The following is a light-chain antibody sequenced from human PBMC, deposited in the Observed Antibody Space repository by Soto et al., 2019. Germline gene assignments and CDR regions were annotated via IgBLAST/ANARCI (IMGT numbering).Light chain of an antibody. CDR1: QSISSD. Sequence: DIQMTQSPSSLSASVGDRVTITCRASQSISSDLNWYQQKPGKAPKLLIYAASSLQSGVPSRFSGSGSGTDFTLTLSSLQPEDFATYYCQQSYSTLTWTFGQGTKVEIK. CDR2: AAS. CDR3: QQSYSTLTWT. V-gene: IGKV1-39*01. J-gene: IGKJ1*01.